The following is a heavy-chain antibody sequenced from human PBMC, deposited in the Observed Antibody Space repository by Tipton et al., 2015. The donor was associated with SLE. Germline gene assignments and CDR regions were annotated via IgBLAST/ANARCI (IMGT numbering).Heavy chain of an antibody. CDR3: ARGPSGECFYYGMDV. CDR2: IKQDGSEK. D-gene: IGHD6-19*01. V-gene: IGHV3-7*01. Sequence: SLRLSCVASGFSFSSFWMTWVRQAPGKGLEWVANIKQDGSEKYYVDSLKGRFTISRDNAKNSLDLQMNSLRAEDTAVYYCARGPSGECFYYGMDVWGQGTTVTVSS. CDR1: GFSFSSFW. J-gene: IGHJ6*02.